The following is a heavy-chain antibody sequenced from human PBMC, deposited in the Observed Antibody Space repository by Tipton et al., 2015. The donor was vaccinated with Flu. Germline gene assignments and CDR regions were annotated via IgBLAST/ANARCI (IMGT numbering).Heavy chain of an antibody. Sequence: TLSLTCTVSGGSVSSGSYFWSWIRQPAGKGLEWIGRIYTSGSTNYNPSLKSRVTISADTSKNQFSLKLSSVTAADTAVYYCASKVANWGVWEPLDYWGQGTLVTVSS. J-gene: IGHJ4*02. CDR2: IYTSGST. D-gene: IGHD7-27*01. CDR3: ASKVANWGVWEPLDY. CDR1: GGSVSSGSYF. V-gene: IGHV4-61*02.